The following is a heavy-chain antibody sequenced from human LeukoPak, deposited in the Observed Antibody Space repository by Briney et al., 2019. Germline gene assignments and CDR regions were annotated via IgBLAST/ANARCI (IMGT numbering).Heavy chain of an antibody. Sequence: SETLSLTCAVYGGSFSGHYWSWIRQPPGKGLEWIGEINHSGSTNYNPSLKSRVTISVDTSKNQFSLKLSSVTAADTAVYYCARHDGDYAGPFDYWGQGTLVTVSS. CDR3: ARHDGDYAGPFDY. CDR2: INHSGST. D-gene: IGHD4-17*01. J-gene: IGHJ4*02. V-gene: IGHV4-34*01. CDR1: GGSFSGHY.